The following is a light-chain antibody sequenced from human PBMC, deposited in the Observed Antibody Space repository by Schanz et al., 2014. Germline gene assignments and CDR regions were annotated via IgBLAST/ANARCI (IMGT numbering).Light chain of an antibody. J-gene: IGKJ5*01. CDR2: DAS. V-gene: IGKV3-11*01. CDR1: QSVSNY. Sequence: EIVLTQSPATLSLSPGERATLSCRASQSVSNYLAWYQQKPGQAPRLLIYDASNRATGIPARFSGSGSGTDFTLTISSLEPEDFAVYYCQQYNSWPPITFGQGTRLEIK. CDR3: QQYNSWPPIT.